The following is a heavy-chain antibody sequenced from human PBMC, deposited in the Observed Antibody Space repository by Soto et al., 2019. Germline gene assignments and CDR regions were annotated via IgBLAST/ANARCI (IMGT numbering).Heavy chain of an antibody. CDR2: ISTYNGNT. D-gene: IGHD6-13*01. CDR1: GYTFISYS. Sequence: QVQLVQSGGEVKKPGASVNISCKATGYTFISYSITWVRQAPGQGLEWMGWISTYNGNTKYAQSLQGRITLTRDTSTNTAFMEIRGLRSDDTAIYYCARGGADSTGWYVYFEQWGQGTLVAVSS. J-gene: IGHJ4*02. CDR3: ARGGADSTGWYVYFEQ. V-gene: IGHV1-18*04.